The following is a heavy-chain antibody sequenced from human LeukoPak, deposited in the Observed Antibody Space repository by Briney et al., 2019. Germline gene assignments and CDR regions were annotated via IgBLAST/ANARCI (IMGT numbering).Heavy chain of an antibody. CDR2: ITWDSGTT. CDR1: GFPFHEYT. Sequence: GGSLRLSCAASGFPFHEYTMYWVRQVPGKGLEWVSLITWDSGTTYYTDSVKGRFTISRDNSQNSLFLQMNSLRTEDTALYYCAKDVDPDTRGYQGCFQNWGKGTLVTVSS. V-gene: IGHV3-43*01. J-gene: IGHJ1*01. D-gene: IGHD3-22*01. CDR3: AKDVDPDTRGYQGCFQN.